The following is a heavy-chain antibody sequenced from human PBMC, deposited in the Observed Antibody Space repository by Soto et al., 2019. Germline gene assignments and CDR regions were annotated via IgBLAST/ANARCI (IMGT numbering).Heavy chain of an antibody. D-gene: IGHD3-3*01. Sequence: EVQLLESGGGLVQPGGSLRLSCAASGFTFSSYAMSWVRQAPGKGLEWVTAINGGSTTYYADSVKGRFTISRDNSKNTLYQQMNSLRAEDTAVYYCATDKDWSGVYGMDVWGQGTTVTVSS. V-gene: IGHV3-23*01. J-gene: IGHJ6*02. CDR1: GFTFSSYA. CDR2: INGGSTT. CDR3: ATDKDWSGVYGMDV.